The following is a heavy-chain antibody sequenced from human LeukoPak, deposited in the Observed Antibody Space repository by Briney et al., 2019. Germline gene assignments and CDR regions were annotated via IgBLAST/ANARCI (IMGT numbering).Heavy chain of an antibody. D-gene: IGHD3/OR15-3a*01. V-gene: IGHV1-69*04. Sequence: SVKVSCKASGGTFSSYAISWGRQAPGQGLEWMGRIIPILGIANYAQKFQGRVTITADKSTSTAYMELSSLRSEDTAVYYCAAGGLDQTRAEYFQHWGQGTLVTVSS. CDR1: GGTFSSYA. J-gene: IGHJ1*01. CDR3: AAGGLDQTRAEYFQH. CDR2: IIPILGIA.